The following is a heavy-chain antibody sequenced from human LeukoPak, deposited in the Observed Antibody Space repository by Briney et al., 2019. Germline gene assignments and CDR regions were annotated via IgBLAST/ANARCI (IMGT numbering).Heavy chain of an antibody. D-gene: IGHD2-2*01. CDR2: ISGSGGST. CDR3: AKLAFQYCSSTSCYYAEYFQH. J-gene: IGHJ1*01. CDR1: GFTFSSYA. V-gene: IGHV3-23*01. Sequence: GGSLRLSCAASGFTFSSYAMSWVRQAPGKGLEWVSAISGSGGSTYYADSVKGRFTISSDNSKNTLYLQMNSLRAEDTAVYYCAKLAFQYCSSTSCYYAEYFQHWGQGTLVTVSS.